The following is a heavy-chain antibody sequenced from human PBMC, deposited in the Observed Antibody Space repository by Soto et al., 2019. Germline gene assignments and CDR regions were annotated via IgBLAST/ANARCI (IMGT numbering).Heavy chain of an antibody. V-gene: IGHV1-3*01. CDR3: ARAISGYVT. J-gene: IGHJ5*02. CDR1: GITFSTYA. Sequence: ASVKVSCKASGITFSTYAIHWVRQAPGQRLEWMGWINAGNGNTRYSQKFQGRVTLTRDTSASTAYMDLSSLRSEDTAIYYCARAISGYVTWGQGTLVTVSP. D-gene: IGHD5-12*01. CDR2: INAGNGNT.